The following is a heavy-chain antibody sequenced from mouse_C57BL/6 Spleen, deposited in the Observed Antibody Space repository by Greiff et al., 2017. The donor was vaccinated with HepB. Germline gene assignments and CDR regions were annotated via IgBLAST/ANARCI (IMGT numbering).Heavy chain of an antibody. CDR2: INPGSGGT. J-gene: IGHJ2*01. Sequence: QVQLQQSGAELVRPGTSVKVSCKASGYAFTNYLIEWVKQRPGQGLEWIGVINPGSGGTNYNEKFKGKATLTADKSSSTAYMQLSSLTSEDSAVYFCARYGSSYLYYFDYWGQGTTLTVSS. V-gene: IGHV1-54*01. CDR3: ARYGSSYLYYFDY. D-gene: IGHD1-1*01. CDR1: GYAFTNYL.